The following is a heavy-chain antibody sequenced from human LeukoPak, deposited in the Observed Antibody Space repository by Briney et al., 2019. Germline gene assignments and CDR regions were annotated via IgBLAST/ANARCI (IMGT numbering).Heavy chain of an antibody. Sequence: XLRLSXXXXXXXFSTXGMHWVRQAPGKGLEWVSVISYDGSNKYYPDSVKGRFTISRDNSKNTLYLQMNSLRAEDSAVYYCAKDYYASGSYYNHFDYWGQGTLVTVSS. J-gene: IGHJ4*02. D-gene: IGHD3-10*01. V-gene: IGHV3-30*18. CDR3: AKDYYASGSYYNHFDY. CDR2: ISYDGSNK. CDR1: XXXFSTXG.